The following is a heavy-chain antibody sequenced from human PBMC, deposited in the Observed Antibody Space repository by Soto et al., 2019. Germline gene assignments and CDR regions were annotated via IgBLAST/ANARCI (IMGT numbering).Heavy chain of an antibody. CDR1: GGTFSSYT. Sequence: QVQLVQSGAEVKKPGSSVKVSCKASGGTFSSYTISWVRQAPGQGLEWMGRIIPLLGIANYAQKFQGRVTITADKSTSTAYMALSGLRSEDTAVYYCARDGYYYGSGSQPTFDYWGQGTLVTVSS. CDR3: ARDGYYYGSGSQPTFDY. V-gene: IGHV1-69*08. J-gene: IGHJ4*02. CDR2: IIPLLGIA. D-gene: IGHD3-10*01.